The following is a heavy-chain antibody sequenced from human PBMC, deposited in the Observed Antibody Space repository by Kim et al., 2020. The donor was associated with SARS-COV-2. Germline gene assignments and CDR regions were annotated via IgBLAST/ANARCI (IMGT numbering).Heavy chain of an antibody. CDR3: ARDPRPTREVEFDY. J-gene: IGHJ4*02. CDR2: ISSSSSYI. Sequence: GGSLRLSCAASGFTFSSYSMNWVRQAPGKGLEWVSSISSSSSYIYYADSVKGRFTISRDNAKNSLYLQMNSLRAEDTAVYYCARDPRPTREVEFDYWGQGTLVTVSS. CDR1: GFTFSSYS. V-gene: IGHV3-21*01.